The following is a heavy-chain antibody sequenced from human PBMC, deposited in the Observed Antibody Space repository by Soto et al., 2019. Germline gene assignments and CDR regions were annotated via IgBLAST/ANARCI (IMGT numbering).Heavy chain of an antibody. CDR3: AKDKGNFDWYFDQ. CDR1: GFIFNNYA. D-gene: IGHD3-9*01. CDR2: ISGRGDSK. Sequence: EVQVLESGGGLVQPGGSLRLSCAASGFIFNNYAMSWVRQAPGKGLEWVSAISGRGDSKYYADSVRGRSTISRDNSKNPLYLQMNSLTAEDTALYYCAKDKGNFDWYFDQGGQGAQVTVSS. V-gene: IGHV3-23*01. J-gene: IGHJ4*02.